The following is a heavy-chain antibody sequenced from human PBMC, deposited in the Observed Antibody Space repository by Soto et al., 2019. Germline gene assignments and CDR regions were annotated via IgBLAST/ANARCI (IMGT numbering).Heavy chain of an antibody. Sequence: GGSVRLSCAASGFTFNDHYMDWVRQAPGKGLEWVARTRNKANSYTTEYAASVKGRFTISRDGSKNSLYLQMNSLKTEDTAVYYCARVGTDYAYDYWGQGTLVTVSS. V-gene: IGHV3-72*01. CDR1: GFTFNDHY. CDR3: ARVGTDYAYDY. CDR2: TRNKANSYTT. J-gene: IGHJ4*02. D-gene: IGHD2-2*01.